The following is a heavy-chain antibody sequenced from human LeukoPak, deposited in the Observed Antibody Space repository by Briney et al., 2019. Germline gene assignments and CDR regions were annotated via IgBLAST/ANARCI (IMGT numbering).Heavy chain of an antibody. CDR2: IYPGDSDT. D-gene: IGHD3-10*01. Sequence: GESLKISCKGSGYGFTSYWIGWVRQIPGKGLEWMGIIYPGDSDTRYSPSFQGQVTISADKSISTAYLQWSSLKASDTAMYYCARVQAGVIAEYYFDYWGQGTLVTVSS. CDR1: GYGFTSYW. CDR3: ARVQAGVIAEYYFDY. J-gene: IGHJ4*02. V-gene: IGHV5-51*01.